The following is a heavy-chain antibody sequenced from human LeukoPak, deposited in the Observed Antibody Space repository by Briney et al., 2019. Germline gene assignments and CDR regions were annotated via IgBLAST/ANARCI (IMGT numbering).Heavy chain of an antibody. Sequence: ASVKVSCKASGYTFTSYDINWVRQATGQGLEWMGWMNPNSGNTGCAQKFQGRVTMTRNTSISTAYMELSSLRSEDTAVYYCARAPLRYFDWPISPWEPDNWFDPWGQGTLVTVSS. J-gene: IGHJ5*02. CDR2: MNPNSGNT. CDR3: ARAPLRYFDWPISPWEPDNWFDP. D-gene: IGHD3-9*01. V-gene: IGHV1-8*01. CDR1: GYTFTSYD.